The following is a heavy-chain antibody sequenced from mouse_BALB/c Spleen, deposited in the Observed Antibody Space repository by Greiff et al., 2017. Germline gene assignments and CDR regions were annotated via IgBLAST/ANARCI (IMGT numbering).Heavy chain of an antibody. Sequence: VQLQQSGPQLVRPGASVKISCKASGYSFTSYWMHWVKQRPGQGLEWIGMIDPSDSETRLNQKFKDKATLTVDKSSSTAYMQLSSPTSQDSAVYYCARGTYYRDYYAMDYWGQGTSVTVSS. J-gene: IGHJ4*01. V-gene: IGHV1S127*01. CDR3: ARGTYYRDYYAMDY. D-gene: IGHD2-10*01. CDR1: GYSFTSYW. CDR2: IDPSDSET.